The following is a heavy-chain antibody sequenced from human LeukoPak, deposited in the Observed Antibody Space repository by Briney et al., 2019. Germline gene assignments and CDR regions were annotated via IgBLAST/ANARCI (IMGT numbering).Heavy chain of an antibody. Sequence: GGSLRLSCAASGFTFSTYSMHWVRQAPGKGLEWVAIISYDGSKKYYADSVKGRFTISRDNSKNTLYLQMNSLRADDTAVYYCARDRGYSGSYFDYWGQGTLVTVSS. J-gene: IGHJ4*02. CDR3: ARDRGYSGSYFDY. D-gene: IGHD1-26*01. CDR2: ISYDGSKK. V-gene: IGHV3-30*04. CDR1: GFTFSTYS.